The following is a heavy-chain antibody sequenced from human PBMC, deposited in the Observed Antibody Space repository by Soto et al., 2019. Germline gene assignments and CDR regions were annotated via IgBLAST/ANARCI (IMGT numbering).Heavy chain of an antibody. V-gene: IGHV1-69*01. D-gene: IGHD2-2*01. CDR2: IIPISDTT. J-gene: IGHJ6*02. CDR3: ARSQGSSTSLEIYYYYSYGMDV. Sequence: QVQLVQSGAEVKKPGSSVKVSCKASGGTFSSYAISWVRQAPGQGLEWMGGIIPISDTTNYAQKFQGRVTITSDYSTSTAYMELSILRSEDTAVYYCARSQGSSTSLEIYYYYSYGMDVWGQGTRVTVSS. CDR1: GGTFSSYA.